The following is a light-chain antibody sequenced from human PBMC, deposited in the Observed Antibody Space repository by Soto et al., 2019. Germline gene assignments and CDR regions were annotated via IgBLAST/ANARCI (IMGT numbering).Light chain of an antibody. CDR2: DAS. CDR3: QQYNSYSWT. CDR1: QSITGW. V-gene: IGKV1-5*01. J-gene: IGKJ1*01. Sequence: DIQMTQSPSTLSAFVGDRVTITCRASQSITGWLAWYQQKPGKAPKLLIYDASSLEVGVPSRFSGSGSETEFTLTISSLQPDDFATYYCQQYNSYSWTFGQGTKVDIK.